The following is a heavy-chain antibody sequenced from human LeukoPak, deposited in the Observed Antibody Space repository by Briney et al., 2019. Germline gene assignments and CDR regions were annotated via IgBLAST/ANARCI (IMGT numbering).Heavy chain of an antibody. CDR2: IYYSGST. CDR3: ARLDIAGRGYFDY. J-gene: IGHJ4*02. Sequence: PSETLSLTCTVSGGSISSYYWSWIRQPPGKGGEGIGYIYYSGSTTYNPSLKSRVTISVDTSKNQFSLKLSSVTAADTAVYYCARLDIAGRGYFDYWGQGTLVTVSS. CDR1: GGSISSYY. D-gene: IGHD5-12*01. V-gene: IGHV4-59*08.